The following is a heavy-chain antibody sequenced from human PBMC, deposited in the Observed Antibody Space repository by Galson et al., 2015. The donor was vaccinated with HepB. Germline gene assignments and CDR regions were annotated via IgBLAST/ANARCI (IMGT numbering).Heavy chain of an antibody. Sequence: SVKVSCKATGYTFADCYMHWVRQAPGQGLEWMGVFSAKSGDTEYAQKFQGRVTMTRDTSISTAYMELNRLTSDDTATYYCTRDGPWGWLGSDYWGQGTLVTVSS. J-gene: IGHJ4*02. CDR1: GYTFADCY. D-gene: IGHD5-24*01. V-gene: IGHV1-2*02. CDR2: FSAKSGDT. CDR3: TRDGPWGWLGSDY.